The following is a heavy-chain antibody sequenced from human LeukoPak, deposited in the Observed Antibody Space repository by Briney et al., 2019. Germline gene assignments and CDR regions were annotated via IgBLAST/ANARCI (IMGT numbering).Heavy chain of an antibody. Sequence: GGSLRLSCAASGFTFSSYWMHWVRQAPGKGLVWVSRINSDGSSTSYADSVKGRFTISRDNAKNTLYLQMNSLRAEDTAVYYCARGSRYYDFWSGYNWFDPWGQGTLVTVSS. V-gene: IGHV3-74*01. CDR3: ARGSRYYDFWSGYNWFDP. CDR1: GFTFSSYW. J-gene: IGHJ5*02. D-gene: IGHD3-3*01. CDR2: INSDGSST.